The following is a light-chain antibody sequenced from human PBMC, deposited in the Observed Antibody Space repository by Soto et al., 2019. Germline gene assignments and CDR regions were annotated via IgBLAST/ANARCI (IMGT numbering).Light chain of an antibody. CDR2: GAS. CDR3: QQYNTWLLT. Sequence: EIVMTQSPATLSVSPGERATLSRRASQSVSSNLAWYQQKPGQTPRLLIYGASTRATGIPDRFSGSGSGTEFTLTISSLQSEDFAVYYCQQYNTWLLTFGQGTRLEIK. V-gene: IGKV3-15*01. J-gene: IGKJ5*01. CDR1: QSVSSN.